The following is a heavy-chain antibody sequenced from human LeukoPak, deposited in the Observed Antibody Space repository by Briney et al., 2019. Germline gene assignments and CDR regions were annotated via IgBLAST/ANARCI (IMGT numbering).Heavy chain of an antibody. V-gene: IGHV1-18*01. D-gene: IGHD2-15*01. CDR2: ISAYNDNT. J-gene: IGHJ4*02. Sequence: ASVKVSCKASGYTFTNYAISWVRQAPGQGLEWMGWISAYNDNTNYAQKFQGRVTTTTDTSPTTAYLELRSLRSDDTAVYYCARAPMAAATRVDYWGQGTLVTVSS. CDR1: GYTFTNYA. CDR3: ARAPMAAATRVDY.